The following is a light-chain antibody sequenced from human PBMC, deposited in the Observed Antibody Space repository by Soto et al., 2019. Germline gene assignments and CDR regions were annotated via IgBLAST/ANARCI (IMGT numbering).Light chain of an antibody. Sequence: IQLTQSPSSLSASVGDRVTITCRASQGITSYLAWYQQRPGKAPRLLIYSASTLQSGVPSRFSGSGSGTDFTLTISRLEAEDFAVYYCQQYGDSPRVFGQGTKVDIK. CDR1: QGITSY. CDR2: SAS. CDR3: QQYGDSPRV. V-gene: IGKV1-9*01. J-gene: IGKJ1*01.